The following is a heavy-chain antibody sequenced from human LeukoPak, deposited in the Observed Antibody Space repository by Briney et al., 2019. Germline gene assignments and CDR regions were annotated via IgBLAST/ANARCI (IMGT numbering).Heavy chain of an antibody. D-gene: IGHD2-2*01. V-gene: IGHV4-39*01. CDR3: ARVGCSSTSCYFLHWFDP. CDR2: IYYSGST. J-gene: IGHJ5*02. Sequence: PSETLSLTCTVSSGSISSSSYYWGWIRQPPGKGLEWIGSIYYSGSTYYNPFLKSRVTISVHTSKNQFSLKLSSVTAADTAVYYCARVGCSSTSCYFLHWFDPWGQGTLVTVSS. CDR1: SGSISSSSYY.